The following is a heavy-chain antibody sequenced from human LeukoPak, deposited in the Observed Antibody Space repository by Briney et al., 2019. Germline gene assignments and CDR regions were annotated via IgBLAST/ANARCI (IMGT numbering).Heavy chain of an antibody. J-gene: IGHJ4*02. CDR2: IYYSGST. V-gene: IGHV4-59*01. CDR1: GGSISSYY. Sequence: SETLSLTCTVSGGSISSYYWSWIRQPPGKGLEWIGYIYYSGSTNYNPSLKSRLTISVDTSKNQLSLKLSSVTAADTAVYYCARGLRYDSSGWAFDYWGRGTQVTVSS. CDR3: ARGLRYDSSGWAFDY. D-gene: IGHD3-22*01.